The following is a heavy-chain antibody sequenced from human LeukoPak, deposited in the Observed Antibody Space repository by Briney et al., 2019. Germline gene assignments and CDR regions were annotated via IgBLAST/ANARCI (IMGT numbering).Heavy chain of an antibody. J-gene: IGHJ4*02. CDR3: ARHRYGGYAFDY. D-gene: IGHD5-12*01. V-gene: IGHV4-39*01. CDR1: GGSISSSGYY. Sequence: SETLSLTCTVSGGSISSSGYYWGWIRQPPGKGLEWIESIYYGGSTYYNPSLKSRVTISVDTSKNQFSLKLSSVTAADTAVYYCARHRYGGYAFDYWGQGTLVTVSS. CDR2: IYYGGST.